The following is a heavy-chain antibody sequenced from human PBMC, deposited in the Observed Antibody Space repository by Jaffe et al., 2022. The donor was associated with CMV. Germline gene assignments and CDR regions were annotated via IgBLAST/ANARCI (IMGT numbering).Heavy chain of an antibody. J-gene: IGHJ4*02. V-gene: IGHV1-18*04. CDR2: ISTYNGNT. Sequence: QIQLVQSGAEVQKPGASVKVSCKASGYTFGVYGVTWVRQAPGHGLEWMGWISTYNGNTNYAQKFQGRVTMTTDTAASTAYMELKSLRSDDTAVYYCATDGAACYGNSCYSSFDYWGQGTPVTVSS. CDR3: ATDGAACYGNSCYSSFDY. D-gene: IGHD2-21*01. CDR1: GYTFGVYG.